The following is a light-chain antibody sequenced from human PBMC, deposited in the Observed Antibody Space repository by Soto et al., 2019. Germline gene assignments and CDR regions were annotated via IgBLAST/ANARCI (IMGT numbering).Light chain of an antibody. CDR3: QAWDSSTGV. V-gene: IGLV3-1*01. CDR2: QDS. J-gene: IGLJ2*01. CDR1: KLGDKY. Sequence: SYELTQPPSVSVSPGQTASITCSGDKLGDKYAFWYQQKPGQSPVLVIYQDSKRPSGIPERFSGSNQGNTATLTISGTQAMDEADYYCQAWDSSTGVFGGGTKLTVL.